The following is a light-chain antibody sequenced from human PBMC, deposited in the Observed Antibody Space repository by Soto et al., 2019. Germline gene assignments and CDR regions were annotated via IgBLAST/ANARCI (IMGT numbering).Light chain of an antibody. CDR1: ISNIGGNS. V-gene: IGLV1-51*01. J-gene: IGLJ1*01. Sequence: QSVLTQPPSLSAAPGQKVTISCSGSISNIGGNSVSWYQQLPGTAPKLLIYDDNKRPSGIPDRFSGSKSGTSATLGITGFQTGDEADYYRGSWDSSLSAYVFGTGTKVNVL. CDR3: GSWDSSLSAYV. CDR2: DDN.